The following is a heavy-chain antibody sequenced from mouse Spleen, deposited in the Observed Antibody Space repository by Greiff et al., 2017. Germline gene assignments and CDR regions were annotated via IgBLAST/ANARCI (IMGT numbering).Heavy chain of an antibody. CDR2: ISSGGSYT. Sequence: EVKLVESGGGLVKPGGSLKLSCAASGFTFSSYAMSWVRQTPEKRLEWVATISSGGSYTYYPDSVKGRFTISRDNAKNTLYLQMSSLRSEDTAMYYCARHGHYFDYWGQGTTLTVSS. CDR3: ARHGHYFDY. V-gene: IGHV5-9-3*01. J-gene: IGHJ2*01. CDR1: GFTFSSYA. D-gene: IGHD3-1*01.